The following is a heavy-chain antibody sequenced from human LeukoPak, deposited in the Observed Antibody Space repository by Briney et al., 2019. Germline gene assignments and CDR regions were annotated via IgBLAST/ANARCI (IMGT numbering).Heavy chain of an antibody. J-gene: IGHJ4*02. Sequence: GGSLRLSCAASGFTFSSYAMHWVRQAPGKGLEWVAVISYDGSNKYYADSVKGRFTISRDNSKNTLYLQMNSLRAEDTAVYYCASGATAFDYWGQGTLVTVSS. CDR2: ISYDGSNK. D-gene: IGHD5-12*01. CDR1: GFTFSSYA. V-gene: IGHV3-30-3*01. CDR3: ASGATAFDY.